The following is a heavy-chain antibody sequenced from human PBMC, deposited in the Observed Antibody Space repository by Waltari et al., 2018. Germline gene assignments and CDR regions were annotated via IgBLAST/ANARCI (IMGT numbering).Heavy chain of an antibody. J-gene: IGHJ6*03. CDR3: ARGTSGYSSGLRNSDYYYYYMDV. V-gene: IGHV4-59*01. Sequence: QVQLQESGPGLVKPSETLSLTCTVSGGSISSYYWSWIRQPPGKGLEWIGYIYYSGSTNYNPSLKSRVTISVDTSKNQFSLKLSSVTAADTAVYYCARGTSGYSSGLRNSDYYYYYMDVWGKGTTVTVSS. CDR1: GGSISSYY. D-gene: IGHD6-19*01. CDR2: IYYSGST.